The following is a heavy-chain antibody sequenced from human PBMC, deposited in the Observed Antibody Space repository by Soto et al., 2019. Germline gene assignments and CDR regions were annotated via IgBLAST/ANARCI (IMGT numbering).Heavy chain of an antibody. V-gene: IGHV4-31*03. J-gene: IGHJ4*02. Sequence: QVQLQESGPGRVKPSQTLSLTCTVSGDSISSGGYYWRWIRQHPGKGLERMGYIYYSGSTYYTPTLKSRVIISVDTSKNQFSLKLSSVTAADTAVYYCARGSTVAAILFDYWGQGTLVTVSP. CDR2: IYYSGST. D-gene: IGHD2-15*01. CDR3: ARGSTVAAILFDY. CDR1: GDSISSGGYY.